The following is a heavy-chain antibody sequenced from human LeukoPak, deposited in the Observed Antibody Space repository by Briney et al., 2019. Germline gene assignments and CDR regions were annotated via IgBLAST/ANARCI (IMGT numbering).Heavy chain of an antibody. V-gene: IGHV4-59*01. CDR1: GGSISSYY. Sequence: TSETLSLTCTVSGGSISSYYWSWVRQPPGKGLEWIGYIYYSGSTNYNPSLKSRVTISVDTSKNQFSLKLSSVTAADTAVYYCVRGGIVGTSTRIPLSDSWGQGTLVTVSS. CDR2: IYYSGST. CDR3: VRGGIVGTSTRIPLSDS. D-gene: IGHD1-26*01. J-gene: IGHJ4*02.